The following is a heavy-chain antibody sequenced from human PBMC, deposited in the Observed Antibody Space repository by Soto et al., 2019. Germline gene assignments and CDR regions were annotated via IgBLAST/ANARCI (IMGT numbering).Heavy chain of an antibody. Sequence: GESLKISRKGSGYSFTSYWIGWVRQMPGKGLEWMGIIYPGDPDTRYSPSFQGQVTISADKSISTAYLQWSSLKASDTAMYYCARLAYCGGDCYSFYYYYYGMDVWGQGTPVTVSS. V-gene: IGHV5-51*01. CDR1: GYSFTSYW. CDR3: ARLAYCGGDCYSFYYYYYGMDV. CDR2: IYPGDPDT. J-gene: IGHJ6*02. D-gene: IGHD2-21*02.